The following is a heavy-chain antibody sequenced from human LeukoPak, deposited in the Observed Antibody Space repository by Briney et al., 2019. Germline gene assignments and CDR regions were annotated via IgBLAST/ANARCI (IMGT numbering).Heavy chain of an antibody. CDR1: GGSFSGYY. D-gene: IGHD3-10*01. CDR3: ARWGYYYGSGSYALDY. CDR2: INHSGST. Sequence: SETLSLTCAVYGGSFSGYYWSWIRQPPGKGLEWIGEINHSGSTNYNPSLKSRVTISVDTSKNQFSLKLSSVTAADTAVYYCARWGYYYGSGSYALDYWGQGTLVTVSS. V-gene: IGHV4-34*01. J-gene: IGHJ4*02.